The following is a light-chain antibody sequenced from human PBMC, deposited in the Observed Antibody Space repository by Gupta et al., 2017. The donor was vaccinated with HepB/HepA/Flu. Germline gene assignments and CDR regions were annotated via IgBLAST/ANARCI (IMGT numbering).Light chain of an antibody. CDR2: SKN. CDR3: ALHRGRAIWV. Sequence: TVVTQAPSFSVSPHGTVTLTCGLSSGSVSTDYNPTWFQQTPSQPHRTLMYSKNTRSSGVPDRFSGSIRGNKAALTIAGAQESEEYDYYSALHRGRAIWVFGGGTKLTVL. V-gene: IGLV8-61*01. J-gene: IGLJ2*01. CDR1: SGSVSTDYN.